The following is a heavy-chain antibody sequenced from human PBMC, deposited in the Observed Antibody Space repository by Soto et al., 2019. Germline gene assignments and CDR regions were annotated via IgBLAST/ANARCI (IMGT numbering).Heavy chain of an antibody. J-gene: IGHJ4*02. CDR3: AKDSPLVLVYYFAY. V-gene: IGHV3-30*18. CDR1: GFSLSSYG. D-gene: IGHD3-22*01. CDR2: ISYDGSNK. Sequence: PGGSLRLSCAASGFSLSSYGMHWVRQAPGKGLEWVAVISYDGSNKYYADPVKGRFTISRDNSKNTLYLQMNSLRAEDTAVYYCAKDSPLVLVYYFAYCGQRTPVPVSS.